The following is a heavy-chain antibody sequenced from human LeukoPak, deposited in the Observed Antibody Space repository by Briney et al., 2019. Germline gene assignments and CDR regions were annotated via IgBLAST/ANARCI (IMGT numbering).Heavy chain of an antibody. CDR1: GFTFDDYA. CDR3: AKAQMSSSWYSVVDY. Sequence: GGSLRLSRAASGFTFDDYAMHWVRQAPGKGLEWVSGISWNSGSIGYADSVKGRFTISRDNAKNSLYLQMNSLRAEDTALYYCAKAQMSSSWYSVVDYWGQGTLVTVSS. CDR2: ISWNSGSI. V-gene: IGHV3-9*01. J-gene: IGHJ4*02. D-gene: IGHD6-13*01.